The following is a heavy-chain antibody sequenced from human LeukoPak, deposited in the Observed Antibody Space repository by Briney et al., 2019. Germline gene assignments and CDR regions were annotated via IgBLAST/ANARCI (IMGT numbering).Heavy chain of an antibody. D-gene: IGHD5-24*01. CDR1: GYTFTGYY. CDR3: ASGPPRDGYNLAVDY. V-gene: IGHV1-2*02. CDR2: INPNSGGT. Sequence: ASVKVSCKASGYTFTGYYMHWVRQAPGHGLERMGWINPNSGGTNSAQRFQGRVTMTRDTSISTAYMELSRLTSDDTAVYYCASGPPRDGYNLAVDYWGQGTLVTVSS. J-gene: IGHJ4*02.